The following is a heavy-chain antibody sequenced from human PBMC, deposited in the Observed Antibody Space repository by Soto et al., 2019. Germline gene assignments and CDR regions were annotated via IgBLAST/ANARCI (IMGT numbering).Heavy chain of an antibody. V-gene: IGHV3-21*01. CDR3: ARAGCSSTSCYFSFTFDP. CDR2: ISSSSYI. D-gene: IGHD2-2*01. Sequence: GGSLRLSCAASGFTFSSYSMNWVRQAPGKGLEWVSSISSSSYIYYADSVKGRFTISRDNAKNSLYLQMNSLRAEDTAVYYCARAGCSSTSCYFSFTFDPWGQGTLVTV. J-gene: IGHJ5*02. CDR1: GFTFSSYS.